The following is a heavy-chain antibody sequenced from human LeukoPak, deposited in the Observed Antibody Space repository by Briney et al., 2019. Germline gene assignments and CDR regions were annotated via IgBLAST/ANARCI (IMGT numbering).Heavy chain of an antibody. Sequence: GASVKVSCKASGYTFTGYYIHWVRQAPGQGLEWVGIINPSGGSTNYAQKFQGRVTMTRDTSTSTVYMELTSLRSEDTAVYYCAREFTIFGVVTNDFWGQGTLVTVSS. CDR3: AREFTIFGVVTNDF. CDR2: INPSGGST. CDR1: GYTFTGYY. V-gene: IGHV1-46*01. J-gene: IGHJ4*02. D-gene: IGHD3-3*01.